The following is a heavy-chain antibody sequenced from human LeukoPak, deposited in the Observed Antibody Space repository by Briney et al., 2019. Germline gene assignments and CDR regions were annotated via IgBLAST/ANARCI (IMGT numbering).Heavy chain of an antibody. CDR3: ARHLMRVYGDYADDAFDI. D-gene: IGHD4-17*01. V-gene: IGHV4-59*08. J-gene: IGHJ3*02. CDR1: GGSISSYY. Sequence: PSETLSPTCTVSGGSISSYYWSWIRQPPGKGLEWIGYIYYSGSTNYNPSLKSRVTISVDTSKNQFSLKLSSVTAADTAVYYCARHLMRVYGDYADDAFDIWGQGTMVTVSS. CDR2: IYYSGST.